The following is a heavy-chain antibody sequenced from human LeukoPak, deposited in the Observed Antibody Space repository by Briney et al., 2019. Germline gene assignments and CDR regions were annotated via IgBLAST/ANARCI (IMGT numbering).Heavy chain of an antibody. J-gene: IGHJ3*02. CDR1: GGSFSGYY. V-gene: IGHV4-34*01. Sequence: SETLSLTCAVYGGSFSGYYWTWIRQPPGKGLEWIGEVNHSGSTNYNPSLKSRVTISVDTSKNQFSLKLSSVTAADTAVYYCARQFYYDSSGYYWGAFDIWGQGTTVTVSS. D-gene: IGHD3-22*01. CDR2: VNHSGST. CDR3: ARQFYYDSSGYYWGAFDI.